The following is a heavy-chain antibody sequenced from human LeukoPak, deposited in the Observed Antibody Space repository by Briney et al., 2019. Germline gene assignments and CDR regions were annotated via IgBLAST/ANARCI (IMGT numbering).Heavy chain of an antibody. Sequence: PGGSLRLSCAASGFTFNRSWMNWVRQAPGKGLEWVANLDPSGSQKRYVDSVKGRFITSKDNPGASLYLDMYSLRAEDTAIYYCAIWTSGNYWGQGTLVTVSS. D-gene: IGHD1-1*01. J-gene: IGHJ4*02. CDR2: LDPSGSQK. CDR3: AIWTSGNY. V-gene: IGHV3-7*01. CDR1: GFTFNRSW.